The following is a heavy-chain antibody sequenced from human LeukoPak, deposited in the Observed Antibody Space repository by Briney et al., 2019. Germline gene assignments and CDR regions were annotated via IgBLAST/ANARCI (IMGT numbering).Heavy chain of an antibody. CDR1: GGSISSYY. CDR2: IYYSGST. V-gene: IGHV4-59*01. J-gene: IGHJ4*02. D-gene: IGHD6-19*01. CDR3: ARGGSGWLSPYFDY. Sequence: SETLSLTCTVSGGSISSYYWSWIRQPPGKGLEWIGYIYYSGSTNYNPSLKSRVTISVDTSKNQFSLKLSSVTAADTAVYYCARGGSGWLSPYFDYWGQGTLVTVSS.